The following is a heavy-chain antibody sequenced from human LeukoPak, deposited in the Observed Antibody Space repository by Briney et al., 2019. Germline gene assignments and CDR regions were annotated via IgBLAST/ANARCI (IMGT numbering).Heavy chain of an antibody. D-gene: IGHD6-13*01. CDR1: GFTFRTYA. CDR3: ARDLSSSWYFDY. J-gene: IGHJ4*02. CDR2: ISSSGSTI. V-gene: IGHV3-11*01. Sequence: PGGSLRLSCVASGFTFRTYAMSWVRQAPGKGLEWVSYISSSGSTIYYADSVKGRFTISRDNAKNSLYLQMNSLRAEDTAVYYCARDLSSSWYFDYWGQGTLVTVSS.